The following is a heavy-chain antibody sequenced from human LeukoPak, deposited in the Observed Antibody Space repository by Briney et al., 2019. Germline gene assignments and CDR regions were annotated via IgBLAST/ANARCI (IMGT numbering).Heavy chain of an antibody. V-gene: IGHV3-7*01. J-gene: IGHJ4*02. CDR3: ARGSAAAYYFDY. Sequence: GGSLRLSCAASGFTFSSYWMSWVRQAPGKGLERVANIKRDGSEKYYVDSVKGRFTISRDNARNSLYLQMNSLRAEDTAVYYCARGSAAAYYFDYWGQGTLVTVSS. CDR2: IKRDGSEK. CDR1: GFTFSSYW. D-gene: IGHD2-2*01.